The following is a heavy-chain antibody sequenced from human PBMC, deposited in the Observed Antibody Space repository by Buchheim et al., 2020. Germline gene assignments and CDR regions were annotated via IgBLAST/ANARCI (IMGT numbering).Heavy chain of an antibody. V-gene: IGHV3-33*01. CDR1: GFTFSSYG. Sequence: QVQLVESGGGVVQPGRSLRLSCAASGFTFSSYGMHWVRQAPGKGLEWVAVIWYDGSNKYYADSVKGRFTISRDNSKNTLYLQMNSLRAEDTAVYYCARSDIVLPGGADAYYGMDVWGQGTT. J-gene: IGHJ6*02. D-gene: IGHD2-8*01. CDR2: IWYDGSNK. CDR3: ARSDIVLPGGADAYYGMDV.